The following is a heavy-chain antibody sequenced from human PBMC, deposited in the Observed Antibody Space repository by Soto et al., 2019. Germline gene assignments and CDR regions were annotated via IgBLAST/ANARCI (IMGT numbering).Heavy chain of an antibody. CDR1: GGSISSSNW. V-gene: IGHV4-4*02. Sequence: QVQLQESGPGLVKPSGTLSLTCAVSGGSISSSNWWSWVRQPPGKGLEWIGEIYHSGSTNYNPSLKRRVTISVDKSKNQFSLKLSSVTAADTAVYYCARDLAIVVVPAASHGWFDPWGQGTLVTVSS. D-gene: IGHD2-2*01. J-gene: IGHJ5*02. CDR2: IYHSGST. CDR3: ARDLAIVVVPAASHGWFDP.